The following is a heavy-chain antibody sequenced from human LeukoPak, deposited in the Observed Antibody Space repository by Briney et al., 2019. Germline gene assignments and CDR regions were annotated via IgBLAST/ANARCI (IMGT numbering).Heavy chain of an antibody. D-gene: IGHD1-26*01. CDR3: ARTVGAITWFDP. CDR2: ISSSSSYI. CDR1: GFTFSSYS. J-gene: IGHJ5*02. Sequence: GGSLRLSCAASGFTFSSYSMNWVRQAPGKGLEWVSSISSSSSYIYYADSVKGRFTISRDNAKNSLYLQMNSLRAEDTAVYYCARTVGAITWFDPWGQGTLVTVSS. V-gene: IGHV3-21*01.